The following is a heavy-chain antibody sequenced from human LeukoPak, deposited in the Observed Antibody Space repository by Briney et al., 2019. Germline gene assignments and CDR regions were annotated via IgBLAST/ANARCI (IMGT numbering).Heavy chain of an antibody. J-gene: IGHJ5*02. V-gene: IGHV4-39*01. Sequence: SETLSLTCTASGYSISTYSYYWGWIRQPPGKGLEWIVSFYYSGSTYYNPSLKSRVTISVDTPKNQSSLKLTSVTAADTAVYYCARSYCSGGSCYSGWFDPWGQRTLVTVSS. CDR1: GYSISTYSYY. CDR3: ARSYCSGGSCYSGWFDP. CDR2: FYYSGST. D-gene: IGHD2-15*01.